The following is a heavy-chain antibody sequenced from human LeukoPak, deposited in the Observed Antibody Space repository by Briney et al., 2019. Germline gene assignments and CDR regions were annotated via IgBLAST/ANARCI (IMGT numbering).Heavy chain of an antibody. J-gene: IGHJ4*02. CDR3: ARDDYGSGSWNGC. D-gene: IGHD3-10*01. Sequence: GGSLRLSCAASGFTFSSYAMHWVRQAPGKGLEWVAVIPYDGSNKYYADSVKGRFTISRDNSKNTLYLQMNSLRAEDTAVYYCARDDYGSGSWNGCWGQGTLVTVSS. CDR2: IPYDGSNK. CDR1: GFTFSSYA. V-gene: IGHV3-30*04.